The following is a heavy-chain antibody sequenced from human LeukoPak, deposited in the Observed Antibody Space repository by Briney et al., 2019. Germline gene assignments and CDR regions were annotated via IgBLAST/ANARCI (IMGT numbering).Heavy chain of an antibody. Sequence: SETLSLTCTVSGGSVSSGSYYWSWIRQPPGKGLEWIGYIYYSGSTNYNPSLKSRVTISVDTSKNQFSLKLSSVTAADTAVYYCARHLGTTVVTTYYFDYWGQGTLVTVSS. J-gene: IGHJ4*02. V-gene: IGHV4-61*01. CDR3: ARHLGTTVVTTYYFDY. D-gene: IGHD4-23*01. CDR1: GGSVSSGSYY. CDR2: IYYSGST.